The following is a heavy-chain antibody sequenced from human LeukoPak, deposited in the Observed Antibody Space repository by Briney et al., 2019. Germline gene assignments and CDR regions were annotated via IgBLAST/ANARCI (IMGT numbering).Heavy chain of an antibody. V-gene: IGHV3-74*01. D-gene: IGHD5-12*01. CDR2: VNGDGSTT. CDR3: AVKGGYNDLDAPFDY. Sequence: PGGSLRLSCAASGFTFSRYWMHWVRQAPGKGREWVSRVNGDGSTTTYADSVRGRFTISRDNAKNTLYLQMNSLRVEDTAVYYCAVKGGYNDLDAPFDYWGPGTLVTVSS. J-gene: IGHJ4*02. CDR1: GFTFSRYW.